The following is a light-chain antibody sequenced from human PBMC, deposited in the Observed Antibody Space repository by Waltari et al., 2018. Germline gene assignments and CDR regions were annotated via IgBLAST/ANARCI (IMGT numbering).Light chain of an antibody. CDR2: EIS. Sequence: QSALTQPPSASGSPGPSVTISCPRTSSDTGGHHYVSWYQQYPGKPPKLMIYEISQRPSGVPDRFSGSKSGNTASLTVSGLQAEDEAYYYCGSYAGTQKFFGGGTKLTVL. V-gene: IGLV2-8*01. CDR1: SSDTGGHHY. J-gene: IGLJ2*01. CDR3: GSYAGTQKF.